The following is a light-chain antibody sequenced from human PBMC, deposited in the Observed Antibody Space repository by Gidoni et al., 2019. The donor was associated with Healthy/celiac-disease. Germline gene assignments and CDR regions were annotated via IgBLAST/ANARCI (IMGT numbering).Light chain of an antibody. J-gene: IGKJ1*01. CDR1: QSLVYSDGNTY. CDR3: MQGTHWPVT. Sequence: DVVMTQSPLSLPVTLGQPASISGTSSQSLVYSDGNTYLNWFQQRQGQSPRRLIYKVSNRDSGVPDRFSGSRSGTYFTLKIIRVEAEDVGVYYCMQGTHWPVTCGQGTKVEIK. CDR2: KVS. V-gene: IGKV2-30*01.